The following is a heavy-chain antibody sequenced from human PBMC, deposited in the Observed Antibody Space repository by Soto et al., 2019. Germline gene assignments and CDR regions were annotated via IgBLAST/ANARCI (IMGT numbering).Heavy chain of an antibody. J-gene: IGHJ3*02. V-gene: IGHV5-51*01. CDR3: ARSTIPGQYYYDSSGVYAFDI. CDR1: GYSFTSYW. D-gene: IGHD3-22*01. CDR2: IYPGDSDT. Sequence: GESLKISCKGSGYSFTSYWIGWVRQMPGKGLEWMGIIYPGDSDTRYSPSFQGQVTISADKSINSVYLQWSSLKASDTATYYCARSTIPGQYYYDSSGVYAFDIWGQGTMVTVSS.